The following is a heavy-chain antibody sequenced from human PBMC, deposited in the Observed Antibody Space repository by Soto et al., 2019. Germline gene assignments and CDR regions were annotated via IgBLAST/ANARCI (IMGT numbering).Heavy chain of an antibody. J-gene: IGHJ4*02. V-gene: IGHV3-7*03. D-gene: IGHD4-17*01. CDR3: AMTTVTRRPGRDY. Sequence: GGSLRLSCAASGFTFSSYWMSWVRQAPGKGLEWVAHIKQDGTEKYYVDSVKGRFTISRDNAKNSLYLQMNSLRAEDTAVYYCAMTTVTRRPGRDYWGQGTLVTVSS. CDR1: GFTFSSYW. CDR2: IKQDGTEK.